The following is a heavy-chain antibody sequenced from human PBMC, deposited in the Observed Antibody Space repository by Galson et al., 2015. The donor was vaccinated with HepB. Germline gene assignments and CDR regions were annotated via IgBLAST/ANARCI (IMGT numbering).Heavy chain of an antibody. CDR2: IWYDGSNK. Sequence: SLRLSCAASGFTFSSYGMHWVRQAPGKGLEWVAVIWYDGSNKYYADSVKGRFTISRDNSKNTLYLQMNSLRAEDTAVYYCARGCSSTSCYRDSSSWYFTFDYWGQGTLVTVSS. CDR3: ARGCSSTSCYRDSSSWYFTFDY. D-gene: IGHD2-2*02. V-gene: IGHV3-33*01. CDR1: GFTFSSYG. J-gene: IGHJ4*02.